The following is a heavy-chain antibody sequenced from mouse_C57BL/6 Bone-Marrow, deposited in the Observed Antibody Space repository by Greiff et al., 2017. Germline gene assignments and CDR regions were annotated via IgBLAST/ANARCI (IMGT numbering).Heavy chain of an antibody. CDR1: GFNINDDY. Sequence: EVQLQESGAALVRPGASVTLSCTASGFNINDDYIPWVKQRPEQGLEWIGWIDPEIGDTEYASQFQGQATITSDNSSNTAYLQLSSLTSEDTSVYYCSSFDGDYYDFWGRGTPLTRAS. CDR3: SSFDGDYYDF. D-gene: IGHD2-3*01. V-gene: IGHV14-4*01. J-gene: IGHJ2*01. CDR2: IDPEIGDT.